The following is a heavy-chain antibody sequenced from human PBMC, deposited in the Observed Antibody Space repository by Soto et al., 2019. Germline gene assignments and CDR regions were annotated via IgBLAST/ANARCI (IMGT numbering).Heavy chain of an antibody. D-gene: IGHD1-26*01. J-gene: IGHJ3*02. CDR1: GFSLSNARMG. CDR2: IFSNDEK. Sequence: QVTLKESGPVLVKPTETLTLTCTVSGFSLSNARMGVSWIRQPPGKALEWLAHIFSNDEKSYRTSLKSRLTISKETSKSQVVLTMTNMDPVDTATYYCARFLSEWELLRYDAFDIWGQGTMVTVSS. CDR3: ARFLSEWELLRYDAFDI. V-gene: IGHV2-26*01.